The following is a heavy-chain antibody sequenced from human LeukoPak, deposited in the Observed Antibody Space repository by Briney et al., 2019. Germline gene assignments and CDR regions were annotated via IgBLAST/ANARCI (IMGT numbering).Heavy chain of an antibody. CDR2: IYYSGST. CDR3: ARSLPGIAVAGTRSWYFDL. D-gene: IGHD6-19*01. Sequence: SETLSLTCTVSGGSISSYYWSWIRQPPGKGLEWIGYIYYSGSTNYSPSLKSRVTISVDTSKNQFSLKLSSVTAADTAVYYCARSLPGIAVAGTRSWYFDLWGRGTLVTVSS. J-gene: IGHJ2*01. V-gene: IGHV4-59*01. CDR1: GGSISSYY.